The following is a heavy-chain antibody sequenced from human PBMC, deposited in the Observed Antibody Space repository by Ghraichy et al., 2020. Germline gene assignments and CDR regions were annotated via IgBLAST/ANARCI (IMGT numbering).Heavy chain of an antibody. D-gene: IGHD5-24*01. CDR2: ITDTGGST. J-gene: IGHJ4*02. CDR3: AKGQSVESRFDY. Sequence: GGSLRLSCATSGFIFMNYAMYWVRQAPGQGLEWVSGITDTGGSTFYADSVKGRFTISRDNSKNTLYLQVNSLRAEDTAVYYCAKGQSVESRFDYWGQGTLVTVSS. V-gene: IGHV3-23*01. CDR1: GFIFMNYA.